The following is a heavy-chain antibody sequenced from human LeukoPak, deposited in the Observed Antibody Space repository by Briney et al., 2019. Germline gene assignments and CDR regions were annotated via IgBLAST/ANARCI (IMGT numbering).Heavy chain of an antibody. V-gene: IGHV1-69*04. CDR3: ARSLREGSFDY. Sequence: ASVKVSCKASGGTFSSYAISWVRQAPGQGLEWMGRIIPILGIANYAQKFQGRVTITADKSTSTAYMELSSLRSEDTAVYYCARSLREGSFDYWGQGTLVTVSS. J-gene: IGHJ4*02. CDR2: IIPILGIA. CDR1: GGTFSSYA. D-gene: IGHD4-17*01.